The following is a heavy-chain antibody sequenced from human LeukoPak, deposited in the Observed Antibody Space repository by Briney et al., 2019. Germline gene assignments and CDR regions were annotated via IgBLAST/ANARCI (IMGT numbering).Heavy chain of an antibody. CDR1: GGSISSGSYY. Sequence: SETLSLTCTVSGGSISSGSYYWSWIRQPAGKGLEWIGRIYTSGSTNYNPSLKSRVTISVDTSKNQFSPKLSSVTAADTAVYYCARSLGFGELWGQIPWFDPWGQGTLVTVSS. D-gene: IGHD3-10*01. CDR3: ARSLGFGELWGQIPWFDP. V-gene: IGHV4-61*02. CDR2: IYTSGST. J-gene: IGHJ5*02.